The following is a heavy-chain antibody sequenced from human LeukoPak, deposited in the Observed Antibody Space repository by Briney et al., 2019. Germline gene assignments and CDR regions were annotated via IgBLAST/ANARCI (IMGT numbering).Heavy chain of an antibody. Sequence: GGSLILSCAPSGFTFRSYWMHWVRQAPGKGLVWVSRINSDGSSTSYADSVKGRFTISRDNAENSLYLQMNSLRAEDTALYYCAREERGSDYWGQGTLVTVSS. V-gene: IGHV3-74*01. J-gene: IGHJ4*02. CDR2: INSDGSST. CDR3: AREERGSDY. CDR1: GFTFRSYW. D-gene: IGHD3-16*01.